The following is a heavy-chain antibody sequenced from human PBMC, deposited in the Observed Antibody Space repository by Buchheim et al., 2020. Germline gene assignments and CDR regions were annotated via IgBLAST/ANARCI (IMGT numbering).Heavy chain of an antibody. Sequence: QVQLQESGPGLVKPSETLSLTCTVSGGSVSSGSYYWSWIWQPPGKGLEWVAYIYYSGSTNYNPSLKSRVTISVDTSKNQFSLKLSSVTAADTAVYYCARGEYYYDSSGYYDLKQYYFDYWGRGTL. CDR2: IYYSGST. D-gene: IGHD3-22*01. J-gene: IGHJ4*02. CDR3: ARGEYYYDSSGYYDLKQYYFDY. CDR1: GGSVSSGSYY. V-gene: IGHV4-61*01.